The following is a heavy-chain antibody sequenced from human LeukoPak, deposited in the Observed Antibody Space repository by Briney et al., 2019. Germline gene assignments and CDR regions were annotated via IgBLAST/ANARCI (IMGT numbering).Heavy chain of an antibody. CDR2: IYYSGST. J-gene: IGHJ5*02. CDR3: ARQKSRDIVVVVAARGYNWFDP. D-gene: IGHD2-15*01. Sequence: SETLSLTCTVSGGSISSSSYYWGWIRQPPGKGLEWIGSIYYSGSTCYNPSLKSRVTISVDTSKNQFSLKLSSVTAADTAVYYCARQKSRDIVVVVAARGYNWFDPWGQGTLVTVSS. V-gene: IGHV4-39*01. CDR1: GGSISSSSYY.